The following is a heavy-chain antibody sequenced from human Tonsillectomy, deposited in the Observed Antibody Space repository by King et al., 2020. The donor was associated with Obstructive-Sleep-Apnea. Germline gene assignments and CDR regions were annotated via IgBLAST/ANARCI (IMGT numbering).Heavy chain of an antibody. CDR1: GFTFSSYA. Sequence: VQLVESGGGVVQPGRSLRLSCAASGFTFSSYAMHWVRQAPGKGLEWVAVISYDGSNKYYADSVKGRFTISRENSKNTLYLQMNSLRAEDTAVYYCARDRVTMVRGVIIPHNWFDPWGQGTLVTVSS. J-gene: IGHJ5*02. CDR2: ISYDGSNK. D-gene: IGHD3-10*01. V-gene: IGHV3-30-3*01. CDR3: ARDRVTMVRGVIIPHNWFDP.